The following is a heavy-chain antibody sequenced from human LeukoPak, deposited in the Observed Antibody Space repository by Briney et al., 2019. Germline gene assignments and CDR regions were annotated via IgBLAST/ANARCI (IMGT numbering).Heavy chain of an antibody. J-gene: IGHJ4*02. D-gene: IGHD3-22*01. CDR2: ISAYNGDT. Sequence: GASVKVSCKASGYTFIRYSFSWVRQAPGQGLEWMGWISAYNGDTNYAQKVQGRVTMTTDTSTTTAYMELRSLRSDDTAVYYCARDQGNGYLGDYWGQGTLVTVSS. V-gene: IGHV1-18*01. CDR1: GYTFIRYS. CDR3: ARDQGNGYLGDY.